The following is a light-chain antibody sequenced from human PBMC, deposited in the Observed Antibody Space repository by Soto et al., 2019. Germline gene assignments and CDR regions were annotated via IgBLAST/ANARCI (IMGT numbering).Light chain of an antibody. V-gene: IGKV4-1*01. CDR2: WAS. CDR3: QQYYSTPHT. J-gene: IGKJ2*01. Sequence: DIVMTQSPDSLAVSLGERATINCKSSQSVLYSSNNKNYLAWYQQKPGQTPKLLIYWASTRESGVPARFSGSGSGSDFTLTISSLQAEDVAVYYCQQYYSTPHTFGQGTKLEIK. CDR1: QSVLYSSNNKNY.